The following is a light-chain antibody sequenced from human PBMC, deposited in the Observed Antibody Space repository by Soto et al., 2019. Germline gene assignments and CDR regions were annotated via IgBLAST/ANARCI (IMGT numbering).Light chain of an antibody. CDR2: AAS. Sequence: QMTQSPSSVSSSVGYIFTITFRASQDISGWLAWYQQKPGKAPKLLIYAASSLQSGVPSRFSGSGSGTYFTLTISSLQPEDFATYYCQQYNSYSGTCGQGTKWIS. V-gene: IGKV1D-16*01. CDR1: QDISGW. CDR3: QQYNSYSGT. J-gene: IGKJ1*01.